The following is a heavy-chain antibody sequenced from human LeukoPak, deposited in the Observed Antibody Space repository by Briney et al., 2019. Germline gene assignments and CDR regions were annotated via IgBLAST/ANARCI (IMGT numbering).Heavy chain of an antibody. Sequence: GGSLRLFCAASGFTFSNSGMHWVRQAPGKGLEWVALISSDGSHKYYADSVKGRFSISRDNSKNTLYLQMNSLRVEDTAVYYCAKGRTGYIPDYWGQGTLVTVSS. J-gene: IGHJ4*01. D-gene: IGHD6-13*01. CDR2: ISSDGSHK. CDR1: GFTFSNSG. V-gene: IGHV3-30*18. CDR3: AKGRTGYIPDY.